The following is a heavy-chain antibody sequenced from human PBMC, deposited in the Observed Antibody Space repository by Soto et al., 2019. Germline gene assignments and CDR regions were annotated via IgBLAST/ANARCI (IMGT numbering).Heavy chain of an antibody. J-gene: IGHJ2*01. Sequence: QVQLVQSGAEVKKPGASVKVSCKASGYTFTSYGTTWVRQAPGQGLEWMGWISAYNGNTNYAQKLQGRVTMTTDTSTRTAYMELRRLRSDDTAVYYCARPKRYCSGGSCYSYTTDWYFDLWGRGTLVTVSS. CDR2: ISAYNGNT. CDR1: GYTFTSYG. CDR3: ARPKRYCSGGSCYSYTTDWYFDL. D-gene: IGHD2-15*01. V-gene: IGHV1-18*01.